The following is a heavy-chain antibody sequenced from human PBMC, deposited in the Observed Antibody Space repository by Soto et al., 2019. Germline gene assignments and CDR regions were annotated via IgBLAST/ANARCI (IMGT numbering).Heavy chain of an antibody. J-gene: IGHJ4*02. V-gene: IGHV3-53*01. CDR3: AREGDVGRPFDY. Sequence: SGGSLRLYCAASGFTVSSNYMSWVRQAPGKGLEWVSVIYSGGSTYYADSVKGRFTISRDNSKNTLYLQMNSLRAEDTAVYYCAREGDVGRPFDYWGQGTLVTVSS. CDR2: IYSGGST. CDR1: GFTVSSNY. D-gene: IGHD1-26*01.